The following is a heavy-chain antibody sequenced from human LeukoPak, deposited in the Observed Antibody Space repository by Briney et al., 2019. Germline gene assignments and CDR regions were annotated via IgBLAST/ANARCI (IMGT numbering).Heavy chain of an antibody. V-gene: IGHV1-8*01. Sequence: ASVKVSCKASGYTFTSYDINWVRQATGQGLEWMGWMNPNSGNTGYAQKFQGRVTMTRNTSISTAYMELSSLRSEDTAMYYCARDSDTAMVTGPDYWGQGTLVTVSS. CDR1: GYTFTSYD. CDR2: MNPNSGNT. CDR3: ARDSDTAMVTGPDY. J-gene: IGHJ4*02. D-gene: IGHD5-18*01.